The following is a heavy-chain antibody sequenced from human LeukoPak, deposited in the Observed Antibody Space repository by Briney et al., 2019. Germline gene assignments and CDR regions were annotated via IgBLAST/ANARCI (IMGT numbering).Heavy chain of an antibody. D-gene: IGHD1-26*01. V-gene: IGHV4-34*01. CDR2: INHSGST. CDR1: GFTFSSYG. Sequence: PGGSLRLSCAASGFTFSSYGMHWVRQPPGKGLEWIGEINHSGSTNYNPSLKSRVTISVDTSKNQFSLKLSSVTAADTAVYYCARGRMGRELRYYYYGMDVWGQGTTVTVSS. J-gene: IGHJ6*02. CDR3: ARGRMGRELRYYYYGMDV.